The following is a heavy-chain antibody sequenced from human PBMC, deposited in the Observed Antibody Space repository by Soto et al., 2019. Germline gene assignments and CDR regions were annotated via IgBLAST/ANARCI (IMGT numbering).Heavy chain of an antibody. J-gene: IGHJ5*02. CDR2: IIPLFGTT. V-gene: IGHV1-69*01. CDR3: ARGATHGISWYFWFDP. CDR1: GGTFSTYP. D-gene: IGHD6-13*01. Sequence: QVQLVQSGAEVRMPGSSVKVSCKASGGTFSTYPINWVRQAPGQGLEWMGGIIPLFGTTNYAQKVKGRVTITADESTSTAYMELSSLRAEDAAVYYCARGATHGISWYFWFDPWGQGTLVTVSS.